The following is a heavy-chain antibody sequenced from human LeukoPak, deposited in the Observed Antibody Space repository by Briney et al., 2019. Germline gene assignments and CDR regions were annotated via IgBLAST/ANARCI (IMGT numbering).Heavy chain of an antibody. CDR2: IIPILGIA. J-gene: IGHJ4*02. V-gene: IGHV1-69*04. CDR3: ARVDSSGWYPLLDY. Sequence: ASVKVSCKASGGTFSSYAIRWVRQAPGQGLEWMGRIIPILGIANYAQKFQGRVTITADKSTSTAYMELSSLRSEDTAVYYCARVDSSGWYPLLDYWGQGTLVTVSS. D-gene: IGHD6-19*01. CDR1: GGTFSSYA.